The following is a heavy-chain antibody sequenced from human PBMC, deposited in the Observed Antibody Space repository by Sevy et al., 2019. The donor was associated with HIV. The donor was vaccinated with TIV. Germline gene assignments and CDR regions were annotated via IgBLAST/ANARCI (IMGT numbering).Heavy chain of an antibody. V-gene: IGHV3-7*01. CDR1: GFTFSSYW. CDR3: ARDRGSDFWSGLGSLDY. Sequence: GGSLRLSCAASGFTFSSYWMSWVRQAPGKGLEWVANIKQDGSEKYYVDSVKGRFTISRDNAKNSLYLQMNSLRAEDTAMYYCARDRGSDFWSGLGSLDYWGQGTLVTVSS. J-gene: IGHJ4*02. D-gene: IGHD3-3*01. CDR2: IKQDGSEK.